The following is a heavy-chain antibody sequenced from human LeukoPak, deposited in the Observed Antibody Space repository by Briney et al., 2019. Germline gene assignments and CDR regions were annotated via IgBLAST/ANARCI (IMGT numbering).Heavy chain of an antibody. CDR1: GYTFTSYG. Sequence: ASVKVSCKASGYTFTSYGISWVRQAPGQGLEWMGWISAYNGNTNYARNLQGRVTMTTDTSTRIAYMELRSLGSDDTAIYYCARFSIPANWFDPWGQGTLVTVSS. J-gene: IGHJ5*02. CDR2: ISAYNGNT. CDR3: ARFSIPANWFDP. D-gene: IGHD6-25*01. V-gene: IGHV1-18*01.